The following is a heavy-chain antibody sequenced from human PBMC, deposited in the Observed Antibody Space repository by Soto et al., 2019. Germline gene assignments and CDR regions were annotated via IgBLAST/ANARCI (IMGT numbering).Heavy chain of an antibody. V-gene: IGHV3-30-3*01. J-gene: IGHJ4*02. CDR2: ISYDGSNK. Sequence: QVQLVESGGGVVQPERSLRLSCAASGFTFSSYAMHWVRQAPGKGLEWVAVISYDGSNKYYADSVKGRFTISRDNSKNTLYLQMNSLRAEDTAVYYCARGWLGYSGSYLDYWGQGTLVTVSS. CDR3: ARGWLGYSGSYLDY. D-gene: IGHD1-26*01. CDR1: GFTFSSYA.